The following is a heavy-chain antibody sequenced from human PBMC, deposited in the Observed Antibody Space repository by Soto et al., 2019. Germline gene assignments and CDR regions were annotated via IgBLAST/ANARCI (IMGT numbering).Heavy chain of an antibody. D-gene: IGHD2-8*01. J-gene: IGHJ4*02. V-gene: IGHV4-39*01. CDR2: IEYTGST. CDR1: GDSVNSNNYY. Sequence: QLQLQESGPGLVKPSETLSLTCTVSGDSVNSNNYYCGWIRQPPGKGLEWIGRIEYTGSTYYNPSLKSRVTISVDTTKSQFSRKFGSVPAADTAVYYCVRRPGHAVPTVYATHYFNYWGQGILVTVST. CDR3: VRRPGHAVPTVYATHYFNY.